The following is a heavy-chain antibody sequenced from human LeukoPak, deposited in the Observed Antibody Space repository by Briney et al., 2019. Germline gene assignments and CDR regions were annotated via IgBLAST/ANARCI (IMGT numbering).Heavy chain of an antibody. J-gene: IGHJ4*02. Sequence: SETLSLTCAVSGYSISSGYYWGWIRQPPGKGLEWIGSIYHSGSTYYNPSLKSRVTISVDTSKNQFSLKLSSVTAADTAVYYCAREEMATIHWGQGTLVTVSS. CDR1: GYSISSGYY. CDR2: IYHSGST. V-gene: IGHV4-38-2*02. CDR3: AREEMATIH. D-gene: IGHD5-24*01.